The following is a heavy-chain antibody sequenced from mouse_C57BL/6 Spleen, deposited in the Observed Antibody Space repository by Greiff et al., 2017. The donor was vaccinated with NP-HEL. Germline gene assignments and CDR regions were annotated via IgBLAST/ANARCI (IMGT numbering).Heavy chain of an antibody. CDR1: GYTFTSYW. D-gene: IGHD2-5*01. CDR2: INPSNGGT. J-gene: IGHJ3*01. Sequence: QVQLQQPGTELVKPGASVKLSCKASGYTFTSYWMHWVKQRPGQGLEWIGHINPSNGGTNHNEKFKSKATLTVDKSSSTAYMQVSGRTSEVSAVYYCARGGGSNYPCAYWGQGTLVTVSA. CDR3: ARGGGSNYPCAY. V-gene: IGHV1-53*01.